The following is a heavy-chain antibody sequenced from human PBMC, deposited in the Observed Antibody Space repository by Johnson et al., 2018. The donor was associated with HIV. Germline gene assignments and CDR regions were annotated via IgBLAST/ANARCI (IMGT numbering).Heavy chain of an antibody. CDR2: IYSGGST. CDR1: GFTVSSNY. D-gene: IGHD6-13*01. V-gene: IGHV3-53*01. J-gene: IGHJ3*02. CDR3: ARADSSSSPWMGLDI. Sequence: VQLVESGGGLIQPGGSLRLSCAASGFTVSSNYMSWVRQAPGKGLEWVSVIYSGGSTYYADSVKGRFTISRDNSKNTLYLQMNSLGAEDTAGYYCARADSSSSPWMGLDIWGQGTMVTVSS.